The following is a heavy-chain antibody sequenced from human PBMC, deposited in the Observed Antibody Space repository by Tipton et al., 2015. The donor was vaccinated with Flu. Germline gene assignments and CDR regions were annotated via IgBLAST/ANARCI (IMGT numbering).Heavy chain of an antibody. J-gene: IGHJ5*02. D-gene: IGHD4-11*01. CDR2: SHHSGST. CDR3: ARRDFSNYVSDPKNGFDP. V-gene: IGHV4-38-2*01. Sequence: TLSLTCSVSGDSIGSDYYWAWIRQPPGKGLVWIGYSHHSGSTYRNPSLKSRVIISVDRSKNQFSLKLTTVTAAATAVYYCARRDFSNYVSDPKNGFDPWGQGTLVTFSS. CDR1: GDSIGSDYY.